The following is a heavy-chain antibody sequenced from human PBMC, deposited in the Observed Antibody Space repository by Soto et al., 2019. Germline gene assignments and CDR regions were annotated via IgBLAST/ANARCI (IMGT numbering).Heavy chain of an antibody. J-gene: IGHJ6*02. D-gene: IGHD3-10*01. CDR3: AKDLLSSYYYGMDA. CDR2: ISGSGTDT. V-gene: IGHV3-23*01. CDR1: GFMFGSYA. Sequence: EVQLLESGGGLVQPGGSLRLSCAASGFMFGSYAMSWVRQAPGKGLEWVSGISGSGTDTYYADAVKGRVTISRDNAKNTLYLQMIGLRAEDTAIYYCAKDLLSSYYYGMDAWGQGTTVTVSS.